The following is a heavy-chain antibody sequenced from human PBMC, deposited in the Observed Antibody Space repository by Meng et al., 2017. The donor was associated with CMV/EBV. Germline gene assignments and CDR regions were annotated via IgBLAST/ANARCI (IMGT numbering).Heavy chain of an antibody. CDR2: ISYDGSNK. V-gene: IGHV3-30*03. D-gene: IGHD2-21*01. J-gene: IGHJ6*02. CDR1: GFTFSSYS. Sequence: EGSLRLSCTASGFTFSSYSMNWVRQAPGKGLEWVAVISYDGSNKYYADSVKGRFTISRDNSKNTLYLQMNSLRAEDTAVYYCAREPTEHIVVVIAILTYGMDVWGQGTTVTVSS. CDR3: AREPTEHIVVVIAILTYGMDV.